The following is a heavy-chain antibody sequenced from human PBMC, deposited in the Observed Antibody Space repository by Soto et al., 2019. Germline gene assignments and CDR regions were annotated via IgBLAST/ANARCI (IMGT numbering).Heavy chain of an antibody. CDR3: ARLGIAAGNYYYYGMDV. CDR2: IYYSGST. J-gene: IGHJ6*02. D-gene: IGHD6-13*01. CDR1: GGSISSSSYY. V-gene: IGHV4-39*01. Sequence: SETLSLTCTVSGGSISSSSYYWGWIRQPPGKGLEWIGSIYYSGSTYYNPSLKSRVTISVDTSKNQFSLKLSSVTAADTAVYYCARLGIAAGNYYYYGMDVWGQGTTVTVSS.